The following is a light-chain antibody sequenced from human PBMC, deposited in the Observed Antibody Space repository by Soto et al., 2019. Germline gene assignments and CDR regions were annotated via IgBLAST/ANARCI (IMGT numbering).Light chain of an antibody. CDR2: GAS. V-gene: IGKV3-20*01. Sequence: FTQSPGTLSLSPGERATLSCRASQSVSSIYLAWYQQKPGQAPRLLIYGASSRPTGIPDRFSGSGSGTDFTLTISRLEPEDFAAYYCQQYGSSALTLGGGTKVDIK. J-gene: IGKJ4*01. CDR3: QQYGSSALT. CDR1: QSVSSIY.